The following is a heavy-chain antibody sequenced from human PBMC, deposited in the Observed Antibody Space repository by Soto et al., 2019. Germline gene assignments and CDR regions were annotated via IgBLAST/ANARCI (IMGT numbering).Heavy chain of an antibody. Sequence: QVQLQESGPGLVKPSQTLSLTCTVSGGSISSGGYYWTWIRQHPGKVLEWIGYIYYSGSTYYNPSLKSRITISLDTSKNHISSKLSSVTAADTAVHYWANRRAILTGDYAFDIWGQGTMVTVSS. V-gene: IGHV4-31*03. D-gene: IGHD3-9*01. CDR1: GGSISSGGYY. J-gene: IGHJ3*02. CDR3: ANRRAILTGDYAFDI. CDR2: IYYSGST.